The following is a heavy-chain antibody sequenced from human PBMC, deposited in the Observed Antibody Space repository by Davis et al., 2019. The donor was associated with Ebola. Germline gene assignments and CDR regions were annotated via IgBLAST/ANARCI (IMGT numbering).Heavy chain of an antibody. D-gene: IGHD4-17*01. CDR1: GGSFSGYY. CDR3: ARQGPSRVTGADWSDP. CDR2: INHSGST. Sequence: GSLRLSCAVYGGSFSGYYWSWIRQPPGKGLEWIGEINHSGSTNYNPALKSRVTISVDTSKNQFSLQLNSVTAADTAVYYCARQGPSRVTGADWSDPWGQGTLVTVSS. J-gene: IGHJ5*02. V-gene: IGHV4-34*01.